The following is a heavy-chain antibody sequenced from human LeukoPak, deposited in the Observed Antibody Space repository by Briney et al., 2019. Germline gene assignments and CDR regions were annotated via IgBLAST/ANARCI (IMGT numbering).Heavy chain of an antibody. V-gene: IGHV1-46*01. CDR2: TNPSGTGT. CDR1: GYTLTNYY. CDR3: AREEHGGYFDY. J-gene: IGHJ4*02. D-gene: IGHD2-15*01. Sequence: GASVKVSCKASGYTLTNYYMHWVRQAPGQGLEWMGLTNPSGTGTNYAQKFRGRVTLTRDTSTTTVYMELSSLRSEDTAVYYCAREEHGGYFDYWGQGNPVTVSS.